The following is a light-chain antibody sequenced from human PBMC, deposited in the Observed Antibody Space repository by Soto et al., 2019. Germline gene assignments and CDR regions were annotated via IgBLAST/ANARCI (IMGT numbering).Light chain of an antibody. CDR2: SAS. Sequence: EIVMTQSPATLSLSPGERATLSCRASRRINPNLSWYQQIPGQPPRPLIYSASNRATGIPARFSGSGSGTDFTLTISCLEPEDFAVYYCQQRNSWPTSLTFGGGTKVDI. CDR1: RRINPN. CDR3: QQRNSWPTSLT. V-gene: IGKV3D-11*03. J-gene: IGKJ4*01.